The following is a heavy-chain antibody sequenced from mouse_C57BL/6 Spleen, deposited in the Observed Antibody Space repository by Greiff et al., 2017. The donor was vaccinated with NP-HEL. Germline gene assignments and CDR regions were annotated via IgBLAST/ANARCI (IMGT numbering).Heavy chain of an antibody. CDR1: GYTFTSYW. CDR3: ARSAWGFYYYFDY. J-gene: IGHJ2*01. Sequence: VKLQQPGAELVRPGTSVKLSCKASGYTFTSYWMPWVKQRPGQGLEWIGVIDPSDGYPNYNQKFKGKATLTVDTSSSTAYMQLSSLTSEDSAVYYCARSAWGFYYYFDYWGQGTTLTVSS. CDR2: IDPSDGYP. D-gene: IGHD1-1*01. V-gene: IGHV1-59*01.